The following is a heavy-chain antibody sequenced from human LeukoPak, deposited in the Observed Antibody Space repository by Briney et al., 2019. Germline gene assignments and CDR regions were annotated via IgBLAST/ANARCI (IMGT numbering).Heavy chain of an antibody. V-gene: IGHV4-4*07. Sequence: SESLSLSCTVSGGSISTYWSWIRQPAGKGLGWIGRIYSSGGTKYNPSLKSRVTMSVDTSKNQFSLKLSSVTAADTAVYYCARDADYYDSSGYDYWGQGTLVTVSS. CDR2: IYSSGGT. J-gene: IGHJ4*02. CDR3: ARDADYYDSSGYDY. D-gene: IGHD3-22*01. CDR1: GGSISTY.